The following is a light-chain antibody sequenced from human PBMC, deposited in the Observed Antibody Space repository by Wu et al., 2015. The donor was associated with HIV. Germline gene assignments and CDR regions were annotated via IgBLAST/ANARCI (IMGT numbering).Light chain of an antibody. J-gene: IGKJ5*01. CDR2: AAS. V-gene: IGKV1-9*01. CDR1: QDISTY. CDR3: QQYHSYPIT. Sequence: DIQLTQSPSLLSASIGDRVTITCRASQDISTYLAWYQQKSGKAPKLLIYAASTLQGGVPSRFSGSSSPTEFTLTISSLQPDDFATYHCQQYHSYPITFGQGTRLEIK.